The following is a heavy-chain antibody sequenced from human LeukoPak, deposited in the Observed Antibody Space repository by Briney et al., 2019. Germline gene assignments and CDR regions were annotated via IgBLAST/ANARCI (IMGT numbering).Heavy chain of an antibody. CDR1: GYTFTSYG. CDR2: INPSGGSI. J-gene: IGHJ3*02. D-gene: IGHD3-22*01. CDR3: ARGRNYYDSSRYYYEGDAFDI. V-gene: IGHV1-46*01. Sequence: ASVKVSCKASGYTFTSYGISWVRQAPGQGLEWMGIINPSGGSIRYAQKFQGRVTMTRDTSTSTVYTELSSLRSEDTAVYYCARGRNYYDSSRYYYEGDAFDIWGQGTMVTVSS.